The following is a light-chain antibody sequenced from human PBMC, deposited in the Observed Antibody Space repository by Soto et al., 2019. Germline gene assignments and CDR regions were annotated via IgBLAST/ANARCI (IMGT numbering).Light chain of an antibody. Sequence: QSALTQPASVSGSPGQSITISCTGTSSDVGGYNYVSWYQQHPGKAPKLMIYEVSNRPSGVSNRFSGSKSGNTASLTISGLQAEDEADYYCQSYDSSLSRSVSGNGTKVTV. CDR3: QSYDSSLSRSV. CDR1: SSDVGGYNY. CDR2: EVS. V-gene: IGLV2-14*01. J-gene: IGLJ1*01.